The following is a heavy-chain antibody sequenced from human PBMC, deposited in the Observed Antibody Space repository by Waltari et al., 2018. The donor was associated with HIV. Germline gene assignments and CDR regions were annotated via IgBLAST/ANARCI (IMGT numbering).Heavy chain of an antibody. CDR3: VRGGAAFVTGGMQVVQPGP. CDR2: ISDRGQTL. Sequence: VRLVASRARLVRPGGSLRLSCLASASRFRGEGMIGVSLAPGKGWGWGSYISDRGQTLYYTASTKGRFTVARNNAKRSLYLDMSGLTAADTAVYYCVRGGAAFVTGGMQVVQPGPWGQGTLVTVS. D-gene: IGHD6-6*01. V-gene: IGHV3-48*03. J-gene: IGHJ5*02. CDR1: ASRFRGEG.